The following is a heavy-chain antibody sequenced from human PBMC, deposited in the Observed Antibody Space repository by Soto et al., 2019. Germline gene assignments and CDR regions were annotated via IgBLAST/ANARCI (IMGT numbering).Heavy chain of an antibody. CDR3: ARRKDTAMDYYGMDV. J-gene: IGHJ6*02. CDR2: ISSSSSYI. Sequence: GGSLRLSCAASGFTFSSYSMNWVRQAPGKGLEWVSSISSSSSYIYYADSVKGRFTISRDNAKNSLYLQMNSLRAEDTAVYCCARRKDTAMDYYGMDVWGQGTTVTVSS. V-gene: IGHV3-21*01. D-gene: IGHD5-18*01. CDR1: GFTFSSYS.